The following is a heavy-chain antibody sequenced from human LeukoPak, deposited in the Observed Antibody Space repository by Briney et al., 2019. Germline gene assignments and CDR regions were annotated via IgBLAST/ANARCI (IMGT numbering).Heavy chain of an antibody. CDR2: ISAYNGNT. V-gene: IGHV1-18*01. D-gene: IGHD3-3*01. CDR1: GYTFTSYG. J-gene: IGHJ3*02. CDR3: ARDGGYVYYDFWSGPRLNDAFDI. Sequence: ASVKVSCKASGYTFTSYGISWVRQAPGQGLEWVGWISAYNGNTNYAQKLQGRVTMTTDTSTSTAYMELRSLRSDDTAVYYCARDGGYVYYDFWSGPRLNDAFDIWGQGTMVTVSS.